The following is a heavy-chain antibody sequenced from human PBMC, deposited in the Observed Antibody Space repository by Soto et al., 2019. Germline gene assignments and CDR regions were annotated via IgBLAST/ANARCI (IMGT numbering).Heavy chain of an antibody. CDR1: GFTFSGLG. V-gene: IGHV3-33*01. Sequence: QVQLVESGGGVVQPGRSLRLSCAASGFTFSGLGMHWVRQAPGKGLEWVAVIRYDGSNIYYADAVKGRFTISRDNSKDALYLQMKCLRADDTAVYYCARDGVGHTTFFGYFDYWGQGTLVTVSS. CDR2: IRYDGSNI. D-gene: IGHD1-26*01. CDR3: ARDGVGHTTFFGYFDY. J-gene: IGHJ4*02.